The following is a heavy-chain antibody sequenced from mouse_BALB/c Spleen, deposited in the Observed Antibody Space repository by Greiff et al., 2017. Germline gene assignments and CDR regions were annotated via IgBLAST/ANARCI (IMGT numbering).Heavy chain of an antibody. V-gene: IGHV2-2*02. CDR1: GFSLTSYG. Sequence: VQVVESGPGLVQPSQSLSITCTVSGFSLTSYGVHWVRQSPGKGLEWLGVIWSGGSTDYNAAFISRLSISKDNSKSQVFFKMNSLQANDTAIYYCARNDYDDGVLDYWGQGTTLTVSS. CDR3: ARNDYDDGVLDY. D-gene: IGHD2-4*01. J-gene: IGHJ2*01. CDR2: IWSGGST.